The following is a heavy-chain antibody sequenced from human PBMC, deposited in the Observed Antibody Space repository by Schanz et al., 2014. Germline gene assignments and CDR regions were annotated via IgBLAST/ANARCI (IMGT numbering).Heavy chain of an antibody. J-gene: IGHJ4*02. CDR2: ISSGGGST. D-gene: IGHD6-19*01. V-gene: IGHV3-21*04. Sequence: EVQLVESGGGVVQPGRSLRLSCAASGFTFSTHAMHWVRQAPGKGLEWVSSISSGGGSTYYADSVKGRFTISRDNAKSSLYLQMNSLRVEDTAVYYCAASSGWHPSTDYWGQGTLVTVSS. CDR1: GFTFSTHA. CDR3: AASSGWHPSTDY.